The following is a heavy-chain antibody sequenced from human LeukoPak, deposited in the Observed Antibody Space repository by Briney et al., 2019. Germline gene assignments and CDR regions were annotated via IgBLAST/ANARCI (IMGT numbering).Heavy chain of an antibody. CDR1: GFTVSSNY. D-gene: IGHD3-22*01. J-gene: IGHJ3*02. CDR3: ARDTREGSSGYIRAFDT. CDR2: FYTGGST. Sequence: PGGSLRLSCAASGFTVSSNYMTWVRQAPGKGLEWVSVFYTGGSTYYADSVKGRFTISRDNSKNTLYLQMNSLRAEDTAMYYCARDTREGSSGYIRAFDTWGQGTMVTVSS. V-gene: IGHV3-53*01.